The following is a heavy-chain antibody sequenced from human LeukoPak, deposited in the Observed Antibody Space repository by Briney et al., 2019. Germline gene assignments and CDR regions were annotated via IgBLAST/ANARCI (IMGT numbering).Heavy chain of an antibody. CDR3: ARKGNAFVI. J-gene: IGHJ3*02. V-gene: IGHV3-74*01. Sequence: GGSLRLSCTASGFTFSSFWMHWVRQAPGKGLVWVSRINTDGSSTDYADSVKGRFTISRDNAKNTLYLQMNSLRAEDTAVYYCARKGNAFVIWGQRTIVTVSS. CDR1: GFTFSSFW. D-gene: IGHD3-10*01. CDR2: INTDGSST.